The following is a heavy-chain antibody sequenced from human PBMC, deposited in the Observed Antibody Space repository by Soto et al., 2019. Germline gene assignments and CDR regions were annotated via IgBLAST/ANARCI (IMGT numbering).Heavy chain of an antibody. D-gene: IGHD5-12*01. J-gene: IGHJ4*02. V-gene: IGHV1-18*04. CDR1: GYTFTSYS. Sequence: QLVQSGAEVKKPGASVKVSCKASGYTFTSYSISWVRQAPGQGLERMGWISVYNGNTNYAQKLQGRVTMTTDASTSTAFMELRSLRSDDTAVYYCASSGFGGYADLYWGQGTLVTVSS. CDR3: ASSGFGGYADLY. CDR2: ISVYNGNT.